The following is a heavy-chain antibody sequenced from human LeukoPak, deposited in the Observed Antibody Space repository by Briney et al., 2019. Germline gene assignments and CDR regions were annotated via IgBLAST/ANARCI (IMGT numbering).Heavy chain of an antibody. V-gene: IGHV3-48*02. CDR1: GFSFTDYP. CDR2: IRTTAEGAKYA. CDR3: ATDQRYAFDY. Sequence: GGSLRLSCATSGFSFTDYPMNWVRQAPGKGLEWISNIRTTAEGAKYAYYADSVKGRVTISRDDGKNTLYPHMNSLRDDDTAVYYCATDQRYAFDYWGQGILVTVSS. D-gene: IGHD3-9*01. J-gene: IGHJ4*02.